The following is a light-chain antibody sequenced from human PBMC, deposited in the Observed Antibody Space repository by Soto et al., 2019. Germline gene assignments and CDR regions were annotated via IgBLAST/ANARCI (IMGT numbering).Light chain of an antibody. CDR3: SSYTSDWGV. J-gene: IGLJ1*01. CDR2: EVS. CDR1: SSDVGGYDY. Sequence: QSALTQPASVSGSPGQSITISCTGTSSDVGGYDYVSWYQLHPGKAPKLMVFEVSNRPSGVSYRFSGSKSGNTASLTISGLQAEDEADYFCSSYTSDWGVFGTGTKVTVL. V-gene: IGLV2-14*01.